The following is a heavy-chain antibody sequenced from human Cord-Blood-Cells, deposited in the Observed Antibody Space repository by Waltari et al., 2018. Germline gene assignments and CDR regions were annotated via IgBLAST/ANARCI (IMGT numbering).Heavy chain of an antibody. D-gene: IGHD6-13*01. CDR1: GGSVSGYY. CDR2: INHSGST. V-gene: IGHV4-34*01. CDR3: ARRFPRSSWYGKGPWFDP. Sequence: QVQLQQWGAGLLKPSETLSLTCASDGGSVSGYYCCWICQPQGMGLEWIGEINHSGSTNCNPSLKSRVTISVDTSKNQFSLKLSSVTAADTAVYYCARRFPRSSWYGKGPWFDPWGQGTLVTVSS. J-gene: IGHJ5*02.